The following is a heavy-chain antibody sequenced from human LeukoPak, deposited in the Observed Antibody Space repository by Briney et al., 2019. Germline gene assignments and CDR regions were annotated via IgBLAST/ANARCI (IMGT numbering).Heavy chain of an antibody. J-gene: IGHJ4*02. CDR2: IYHSGST. D-gene: IGHD5-12*01. CDR3: ARENSGYLAYFVY. Sequence: SETLSLTWAVSGRSISSGGYASGWIRQPPGKGLEWIGYIYHSGSTYYNPSLKSRVIISVDRSKVQFDLKLSSVTAGHTVVYYCARENSGYLAYFVYGPEEILVSVSS. V-gene: IGHV4-30-2*01. CDR1: GRSISSGGYA.